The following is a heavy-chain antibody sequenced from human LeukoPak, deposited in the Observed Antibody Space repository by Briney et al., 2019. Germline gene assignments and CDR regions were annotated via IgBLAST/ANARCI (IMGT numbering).Heavy chain of an antibody. D-gene: IGHD6-13*01. Sequence: ASVKVSCKASGDTFSSYAISWVRQAPGQGLEWMGGIIPNFGTANYAQKFQGRVTITTDESTSTAYMELSSLRSEDTAVYYCAVEIAAAGPAHFDYWGQGTLVTVSS. CDR3: AVEIAAAGPAHFDY. J-gene: IGHJ4*02. V-gene: IGHV1-69*05. CDR1: GDTFSSYA. CDR2: IIPNFGTA.